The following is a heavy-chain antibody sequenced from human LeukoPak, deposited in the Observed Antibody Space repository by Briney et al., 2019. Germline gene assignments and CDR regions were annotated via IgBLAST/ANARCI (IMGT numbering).Heavy chain of an antibody. CDR3: ARGVMTAIFAFDI. Sequence: SETLSLTCTVSGDSISDYYWSWIRQPAGKGLELIGRIYTNGITNYNPSLKSRVTTSVDTSKNQLSLRLSSVTAADTAVYYCARGVMTAIFAFDIWGQGKMVTVSS. V-gene: IGHV4-4*07. CDR2: IYTNGIT. J-gene: IGHJ3*02. CDR1: GDSISDYY. D-gene: IGHD2-21*02.